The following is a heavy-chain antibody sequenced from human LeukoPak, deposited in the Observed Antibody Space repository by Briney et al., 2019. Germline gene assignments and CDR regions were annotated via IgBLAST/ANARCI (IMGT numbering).Heavy chain of an antibody. CDR2: IKSKTDGGTT. CDR3: ARSVTATPYYYYGMDV. D-gene: IGHD2-21*02. V-gene: IGHV3-15*01. CDR1: GFTFSNAW. Sequence: PGGSLRLSCAASGFTFSNAWMSWVRQAPGKGLEWVGRIKSKTDGGTTDYAAPVKGRFTISRDDSKNTLYLQMNSLKTEDTAVYYCARSVTATPYYYYGMDVWGQGTTVTVSS. J-gene: IGHJ6*02.